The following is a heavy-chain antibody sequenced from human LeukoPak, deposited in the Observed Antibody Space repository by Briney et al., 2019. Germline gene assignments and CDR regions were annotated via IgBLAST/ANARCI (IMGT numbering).Heavy chain of an antibody. J-gene: IGHJ4*02. V-gene: IGHV3-21*04. CDR1: GFTFSSYS. Sequence: GGSLRLSCAASGFTFSSYSMNWVRQAPGKGLEWVSSISSSSSYIYYADSVKGRFTISRDNAKNSLYLQMNSLRAGDTALYYCARDRIAVAGTYFDYWGQGTLVTVSS. CDR3: ARDRIAVAGTYFDY. CDR2: ISSSSSYI. D-gene: IGHD6-19*01.